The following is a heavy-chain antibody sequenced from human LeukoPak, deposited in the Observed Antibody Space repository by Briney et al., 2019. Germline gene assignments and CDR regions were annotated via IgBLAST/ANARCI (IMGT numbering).Heavy chain of an antibody. Sequence: GGSLRLSCAASGFTVSSNYMSWVRQAPGKGLEWVSVIYSGGSTYYADSVKGRFTISRDNSKNTLYLQMNSLRAEDTAVYYCAKAGTKDPWYFDYWGRGTLVTVSS. J-gene: IGHJ4*02. D-gene: IGHD3-10*01. CDR3: AKAGTKDPWYFDY. CDR2: IYSGGST. CDR1: GFTVSSNY. V-gene: IGHV3-53*01.